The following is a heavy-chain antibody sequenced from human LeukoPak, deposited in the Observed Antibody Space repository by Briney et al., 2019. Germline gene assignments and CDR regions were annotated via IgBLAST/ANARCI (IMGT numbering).Heavy chain of an antibody. J-gene: IGHJ4*02. Sequence: SETLSLTCAVYGGSFSGYYWSWIRQPPGKGLEWIGEINHSGSTNYNPSLKSRVTISVDTSKNQFSLKLSSVTAADTAVYYCARDHLDYGDFYYFDYWGQGTLVTVSS. CDR2: INHSGST. D-gene: IGHD4-17*01. V-gene: IGHV4-34*01. CDR3: ARDHLDYGDFYYFDY. CDR1: GGSFSGYY.